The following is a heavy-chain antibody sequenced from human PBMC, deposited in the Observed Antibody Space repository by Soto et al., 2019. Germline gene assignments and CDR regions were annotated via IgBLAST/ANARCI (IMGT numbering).Heavy chain of an antibody. J-gene: IGHJ6*02. CDR3: ASLCSSTSCSNYYYYYGMDV. CDR1: GGSISSSNW. Sequence: SSETLSLTCAVPGGSISSSNWWSWVRQPPGKGLEWIGEIYHSGSTNYNPSLKSRVTISVDKSKNQFSLKLSSVTAADTAVYYCASLCSSTSCSNYYYYYGMDVWGQGTTVTVSS. CDR2: IYHSGST. V-gene: IGHV4-4*02. D-gene: IGHD2-2*01.